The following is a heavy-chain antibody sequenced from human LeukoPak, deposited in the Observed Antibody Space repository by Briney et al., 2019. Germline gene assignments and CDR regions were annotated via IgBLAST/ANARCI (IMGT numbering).Heavy chain of an antibody. D-gene: IGHD1-26*01. J-gene: IGHJ6*02. V-gene: IGHV4-59*08. CDR2: IFYNGKT. CDR1: GDSISSFY. Sequence: SETLSLTCTVSGDSISSFYWSWIRQPPGKGLEWIGYIFYNGKTKYNPSLKSRVTISVDASKKQFSLRLTSVTAADTAVYYCAKRGAGILYYYGMDVWGQGTTVTVSS. CDR3: AKRGAGILYYYGMDV.